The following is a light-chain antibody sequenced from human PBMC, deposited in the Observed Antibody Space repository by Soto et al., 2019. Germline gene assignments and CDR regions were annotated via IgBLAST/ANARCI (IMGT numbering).Light chain of an antibody. J-gene: IGKJ4*01. Sequence: ESVLTQSPGTLSVSPGERATLSCRSSQSVSSSYLAWYQQKPGQAPRLLIYDASSRATGIPDRFSGSGSGADFTLTISRLEPEDFAVYYCQQFSSYPLTFGGGTKVDTK. CDR2: DAS. CDR3: QQFSSYPLT. V-gene: IGKV3-20*01. CDR1: QSVSSSY.